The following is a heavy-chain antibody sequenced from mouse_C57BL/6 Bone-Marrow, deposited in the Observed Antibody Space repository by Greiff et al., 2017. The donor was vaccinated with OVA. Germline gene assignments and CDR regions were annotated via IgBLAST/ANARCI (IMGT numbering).Heavy chain of an antibody. D-gene: IGHD2-3*01. Sequence: QVQLQQSGAELVRPGTSVKLSCKASGYDFTNYLIEWVKQRPGQGLEWIGVINPGSGGTNYNEKFKGKATRTADKSSSTAYMQLSSLTSEDSAVYFCARDYDGYRWYFDVWGTGTTVTVSS. J-gene: IGHJ1*03. V-gene: IGHV1-54*01. CDR3: ARDYDGYRWYFDV. CDR2: INPGSGGT. CDR1: GYDFTNYL.